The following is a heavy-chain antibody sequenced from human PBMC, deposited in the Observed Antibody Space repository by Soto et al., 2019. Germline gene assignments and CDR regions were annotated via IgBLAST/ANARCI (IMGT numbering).Heavy chain of an antibody. V-gene: IGHV3-23*01. CDR2: ISGSGGST. CDR3: AKFIAARPHWFDP. Sequence: QPGGSLRLSCAASGFTFRSYAMSWVRQAPGKGLEWVSAISGSGGSTYYTDSVKGRFTISRDNSKNTLYLQMNSLRAEDTAVYYCAKFIAARPHWFDPWGQGTLVTVSS. D-gene: IGHD6-6*01. J-gene: IGHJ5*02. CDR1: GFTFRSYA.